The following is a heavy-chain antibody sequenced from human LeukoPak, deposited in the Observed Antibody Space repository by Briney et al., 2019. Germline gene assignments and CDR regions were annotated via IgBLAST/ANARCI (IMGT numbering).Heavy chain of an antibody. CDR2: INSDGSST. Sequence: GGSLRLSCAASGFTFSSYWMHWVRQAPGKGLVWVSRINSDGSSTNYTDSVKGRFTISRDNAKNTLYLQMNSLRAEDTAVYYCSGGGSITVAGSWGQGTLVTVSS. V-gene: IGHV3-74*01. D-gene: IGHD6-19*01. CDR3: SGGGSITVAGS. CDR1: GFTFSSYW. J-gene: IGHJ5*02.